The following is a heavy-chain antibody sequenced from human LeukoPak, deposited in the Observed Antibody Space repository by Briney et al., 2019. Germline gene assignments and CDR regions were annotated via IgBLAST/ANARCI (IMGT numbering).Heavy chain of an antibody. Sequence: NPSETLSLTCTVSGDSLTGYYWGWIRQPPGKGLEWIGNIYYTGNTYYNPSLKSRVTISLDTSKNQFSLKVISMTAADTAVYYCAKGELRWELLPHAFDIWGQGTMVTVSS. V-gene: IGHV4-39*07. J-gene: IGHJ3*02. CDR3: AKGELRWELLPHAFDI. CDR2: IYYTGNT. D-gene: IGHD1-26*01. CDR1: GDSLTGYY.